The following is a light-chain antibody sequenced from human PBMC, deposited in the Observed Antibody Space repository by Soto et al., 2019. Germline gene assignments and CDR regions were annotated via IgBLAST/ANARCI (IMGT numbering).Light chain of an antibody. J-gene: IGLJ1*01. Sequence: VLTQPASVSGSPGQSITISCTGTSSDVGGYYYVSWYQHHPGKAPKLMIYQVSNRPSGVSNRFSGSKSGNTASLTISGLQAEDEADYYCSSYTSSNTFYVFGTGTKVTV. CDR1: SSDVGGYYY. CDR2: QVS. V-gene: IGLV2-14*01. CDR3: SSYTSSNTFYV.